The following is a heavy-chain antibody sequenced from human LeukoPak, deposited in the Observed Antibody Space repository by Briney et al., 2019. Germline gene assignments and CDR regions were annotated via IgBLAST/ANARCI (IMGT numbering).Heavy chain of an antibody. V-gene: IGHV4-59*01. CDR3: ARDGLDPAVLGY. D-gene: IGHD3/OR15-3a*01. CDR2: IYYSGST. J-gene: IGHJ4*02. CDR1: GGSISSYY. Sequence: SETLSLTCTVSGGSISSYYWSWIRQPPGKGLEWIGYIYYSGSTNYNPSLKSRVTISVDTSKNQFSLKLSSVTAADTAVYYCARDGLDPAVLGYWGQGTLVTVPS.